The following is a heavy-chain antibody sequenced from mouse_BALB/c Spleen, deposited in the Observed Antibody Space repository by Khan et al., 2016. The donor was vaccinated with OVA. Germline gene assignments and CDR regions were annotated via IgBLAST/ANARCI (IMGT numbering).Heavy chain of an antibody. CDR2: IYYSGTV. V-gene: IGHV3-5*02. D-gene: IGHD1-1*01. CDR3: ARDYGSLYWFFDF. J-gene: IGHJ1*01. CDR1: GISITSGNYR. Sequence: EVQLKESGPGLVKPSQTVSLTCTVTGISITSGNYRWSWIRQFPGNKLEWIGNIYYSGTVTYNPSLTSRTTITRDTSKNQFFLEMNSLTAEDTATYYCARDYGSLYWFFDFWGAGTTVTVSS.